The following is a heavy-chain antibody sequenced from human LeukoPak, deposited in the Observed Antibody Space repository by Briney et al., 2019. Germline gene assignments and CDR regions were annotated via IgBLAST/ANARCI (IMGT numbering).Heavy chain of an antibody. CDR3: ARGEYSGYYDY. J-gene: IGHJ4*02. V-gene: IGHV4-34*01. CDR1: GGSFSGYY. D-gene: IGHD5-12*01. CDR2: INHSGST. Sequence: SETLSLTCAVYGGSFSGYYWSWIRQPPGKGLEWIGEINHSGSTNYNPSLKSRVTISVDTSKNQFSLKLSSVTAADTAVYYCARGEYSGYYDYWGQGTLVTVS.